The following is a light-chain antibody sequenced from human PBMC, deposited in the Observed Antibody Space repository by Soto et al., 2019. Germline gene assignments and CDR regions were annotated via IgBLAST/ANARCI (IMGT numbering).Light chain of an antibody. Sequence: IVLTQSPATLSLSPGERVTLSCRASQIVGSYLAWYQQKPGQAPRLLIYDTSNRATGIPARFSGSGSGTVFTLTISSLEPEASAFYYCQQRRNLVTFGGGTKVEIK. V-gene: IGKV3-11*01. CDR1: QIVGSY. CDR2: DTS. J-gene: IGKJ4*01. CDR3: QQRRNLVT.